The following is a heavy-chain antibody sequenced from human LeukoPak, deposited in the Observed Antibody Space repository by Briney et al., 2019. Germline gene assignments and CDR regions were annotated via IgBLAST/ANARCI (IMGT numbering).Heavy chain of an antibody. CDR3: ARDLVWFGELLRPYYYYGMDV. V-gene: IGHV4-4*07. Sequence: SETPSLTCTVSGGSISSYYWSWIRQPAGKGLEWIGRIYTSGSTNYNPSLKSRVTMSVDTSKNQFSLKLSSVTAADTAVYYCARDLVWFGELLRPYYYYGMDVWGQGTTVTVSS. J-gene: IGHJ6*02. D-gene: IGHD3-10*01. CDR1: GGSISSYY. CDR2: IYTSGST.